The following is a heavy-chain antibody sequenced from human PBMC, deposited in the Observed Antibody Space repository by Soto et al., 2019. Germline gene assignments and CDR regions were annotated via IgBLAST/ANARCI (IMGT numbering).Heavy chain of an antibody. CDR1: GGSISSYY. J-gene: IGHJ6*03. V-gene: IGHV4-59*04. CDR3: ARQEIVATIRGYYYYMDV. Sequence: SETLSLTCTVSGGSISSYYWSWIRQPPGKGLEWIGCIYYSGSTYYNPSLKSRVTISVDTSKNQFSLKLSSVTAADTAVYYCARQEIVATIRGYYYYMDVWGKGTTVTVSS. D-gene: IGHD5-12*01. CDR2: IYYSGST.